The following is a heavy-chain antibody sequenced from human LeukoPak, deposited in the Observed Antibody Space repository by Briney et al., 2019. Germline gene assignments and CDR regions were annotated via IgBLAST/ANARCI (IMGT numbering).Heavy chain of an antibody. CDR3: ARSRAFDY. Sequence: GGSLRLSCAASGFTFSSYGMHWVRQAPGKGLEWVALIKPVGSNKYYADSVKGRFPIPRDNSKNTLHLQMNSLRAEDTAVYYCARSRAFDYWGQGTLVPVS. CDR2: IKPVGSNK. D-gene: IGHD2/OR15-2a*01. J-gene: IGHJ4*02. V-gene: IGHV3-30*02. CDR1: GFTFSSYG.